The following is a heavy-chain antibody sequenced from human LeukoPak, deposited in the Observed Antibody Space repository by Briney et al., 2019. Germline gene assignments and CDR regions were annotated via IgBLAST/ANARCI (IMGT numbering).Heavy chain of an antibody. CDR1: GGSISSYY. CDR2: IYYSGST. Sequence: PSETLSLTCTVSGGSISSYYWSWIRQPPGKGLEWIGYIYYSGSTNYNPSLKSRVTISVDTSKNQFSLKLSSVTAADTAVYYCARDRLSYYSYMDVWGKGTTVTVSS. CDR3: ARDRLSYYSYMDV. V-gene: IGHV4-59*01. J-gene: IGHJ6*03.